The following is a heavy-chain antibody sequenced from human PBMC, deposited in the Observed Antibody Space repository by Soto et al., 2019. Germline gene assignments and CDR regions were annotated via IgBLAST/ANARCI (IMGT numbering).Heavy chain of an antibody. J-gene: IGHJ6*02. D-gene: IGHD2-2*01. Sequence: ASVKVSCKASGYTFTGYYMHWVRQAPGQGLEWMGWINPNSGGTNYAQKFQGWVTMTRDTSISTAYMELSRLRSDDTAVYYCARGGIVVVPAANDRFIGYYYGMDVWGQGTTVTVSS. V-gene: IGHV1-2*04. CDR2: INPNSGGT. CDR3: ARGGIVVVPAANDRFIGYYYGMDV. CDR1: GYTFTGYY.